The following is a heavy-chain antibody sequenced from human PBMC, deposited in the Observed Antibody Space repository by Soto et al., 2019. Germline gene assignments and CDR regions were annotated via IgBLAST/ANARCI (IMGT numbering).Heavy chain of an antibody. J-gene: IGHJ4*02. V-gene: IGHV4-59*01. CDR2: ISNSGGT. CDR1: GGSISSYY. Sequence: QLQLQESGPGLVKPSETLSLTCTVSGGSISSYYWSWIRQPPGKGLEWVGYISNSGGTNYDPSLKSRVTISMDTSKNQFPLKLTSVTAADTAVYYCARDFRAVGALDYWGQGSLVTVSP. D-gene: IGHD1-26*01. CDR3: ARDFRAVGALDY.